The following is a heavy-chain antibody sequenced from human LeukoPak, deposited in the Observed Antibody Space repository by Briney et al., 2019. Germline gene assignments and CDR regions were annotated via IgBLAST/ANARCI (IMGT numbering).Heavy chain of an antibody. CDR3: ASSYWYFDL. J-gene: IGHJ2*01. CDR1: GFTFSSYE. Sequence: QAGGSLRLSCAASGFTFSSYEMNWVRQAPGKGLEWVSHISSSGRTMYYADSVKGRFTISRDNAKNSLYLQMNSLRAEDTAVYYCASSYWYFDLWGRGTLVTVSS. CDR2: ISSSGRTM. V-gene: IGHV3-48*03.